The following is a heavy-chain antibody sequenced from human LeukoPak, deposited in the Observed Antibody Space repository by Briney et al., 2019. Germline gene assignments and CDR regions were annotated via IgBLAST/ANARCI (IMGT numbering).Heavy chain of an antibody. CDR1: GYTFTSYD. D-gene: IGHD1-26*01. J-gene: IGHJ4*02. CDR3: ARCPPSGSYACLH. Sequence: ASVKVSCKASGYTFTSYDINWVRQATGQGLEWMGWMNPNSGNAGYAQKFQGRVTMTRNTSISTAYMELSNLRSEDTAVYYCARCPPSGSYACLHWGQGTLVTVSS. CDR2: MNPNSGNA. V-gene: IGHV1-8*01.